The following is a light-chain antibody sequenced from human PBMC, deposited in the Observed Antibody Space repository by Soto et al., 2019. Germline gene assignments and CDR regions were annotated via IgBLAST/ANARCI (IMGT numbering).Light chain of an antibody. J-gene: IGLJ2*01. CDR2: SDN. CDR3: AAWDVSLVV. Sequence: QSVLTQLPSASGTPGQRVTISCSGSSSNIGTNTVTWYQQLPGAAPKLLIYSDNQRASGVPDRFSGSKSGTSASLAISGLQSEDEADYYCAAWDVSLVVFGGGTKLTVL. V-gene: IGLV1-44*01. CDR1: SSNIGTNT.